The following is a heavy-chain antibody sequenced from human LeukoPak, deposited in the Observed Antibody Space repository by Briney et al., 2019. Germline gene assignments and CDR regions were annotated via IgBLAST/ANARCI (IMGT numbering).Heavy chain of an antibody. CDR3: ASWSDFWSGSRRGWFDP. Sequence: SETLSLTFTVSGGSISSYYWSWIRQPPGKGLEWIGYIYYSGSTNYNPSLKSRVTISVDTSKNQFSLKLSSVTAADTAVYYCASWSDFWSGSRRGWFDPWGQGTLVTVSS. D-gene: IGHD3-3*01. CDR2: IYYSGST. J-gene: IGHJ5*02. CDR1: GGSISSYY. V-gene: IGHV4-59*01.